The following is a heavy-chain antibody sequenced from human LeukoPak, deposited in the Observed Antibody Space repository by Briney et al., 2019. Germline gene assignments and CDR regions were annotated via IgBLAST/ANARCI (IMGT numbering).Heavy chain of an antibody. CDR3: ARRLVAGLYYYYYYYMDV. Sequence: SETLSLTCAVYGGSFSGYYWSWIRQPPGKGLEWIGEINHSGSTNYNPSLKSRVTISVDTSKNQFSLKLSSVTAADTAVYYCARRLVAGLYYYYYYYMDVWGKGTTVTVSS. CDR1: GGSFSGYY. CDR2: INHSGST. J-gene: IGHJ6*03. D-gene: IGHD6-19*01. V-gene: IGHV4-34*01.